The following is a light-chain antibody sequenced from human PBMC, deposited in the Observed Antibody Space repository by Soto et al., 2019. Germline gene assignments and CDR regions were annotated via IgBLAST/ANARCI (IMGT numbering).Light chain of an antibody. J-gene: IGKJ4*02. Sequence: DIQMTQSASSLSASVGDRVTITCRASQTISNLLAWYQQKPGKAPKLLIYKTSSLESGVPSRFSGSGSGTEFTLTISSLQPDDFATYYCQHYNSYSPFGGGTKVEIK. CDR1: QTISNL. V-gene: IGKV1-5*03. CDR3: QHYNSYSP. CDR2: KTS.